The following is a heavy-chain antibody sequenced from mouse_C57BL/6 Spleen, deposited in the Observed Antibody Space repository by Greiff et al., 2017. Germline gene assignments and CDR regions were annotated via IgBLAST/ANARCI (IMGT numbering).Heavy chain of an antibody. CDR1: GYAFSSSW. J-gene: IGHJ3*01. V-gene: IGHV1-82*01. Sequence: VKLQQSGPELVQPGASVKISCKASGYAFSSSWLNWVKQRPGKGLEWIGRIYPGDGGTNYNGKFKGKATLTADKSSSTAYMQLSSLTAEDSAVYFCARRDYDGFAYWGQGTLVTVSA. CDR2: IYPGDGGT. CDR3: ARRDYDGFAY. D-gene: IGHD2-4*01.